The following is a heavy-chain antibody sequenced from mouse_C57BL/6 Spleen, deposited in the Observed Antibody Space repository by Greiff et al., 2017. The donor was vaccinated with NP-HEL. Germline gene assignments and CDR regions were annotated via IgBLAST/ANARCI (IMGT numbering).Heavy chain of an antibody. CDR1: GYTFTNYW. CDR2: IYPGGGYT. Sequence: VKVVESGAGLVKPGASVKMSCTASGYTFTNYWMGWAQQRPGQSLEWVGNIYPGGGYTNYTEKLKGQATLTADKSSITAYMQVSSLTSEDSAIYSCASGDGSIPWAYWGQGTLVTVSA. D-gene: IGHD1-1*01. CDR3: ASGDGSIPWAY. V-gene: IGHV1-63*01. J-gene: IGHJ3*01.